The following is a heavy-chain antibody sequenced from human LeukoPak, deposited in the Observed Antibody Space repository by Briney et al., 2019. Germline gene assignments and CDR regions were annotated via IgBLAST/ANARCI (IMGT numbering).Heavy chain of an antibody. Sequence: ASVKVSCKASGYTFTGYYMHWVRQAPGQGLEWMGRINPNSGGTNYAQKFQGRVTMTRDTSISTAYMELSRLRSDVTAVYYCARDIITMVRGVMKPFDYWGQGTLVTVSS. CDR2: INPNSGGT. CDR3: ARDIITMVRGVMKPFDY. D-gene: IGHD3-10*01. J-gene: IGHJ4*02. V-gene: IGHV1-2*06. CDR1: GYTFTGYY.